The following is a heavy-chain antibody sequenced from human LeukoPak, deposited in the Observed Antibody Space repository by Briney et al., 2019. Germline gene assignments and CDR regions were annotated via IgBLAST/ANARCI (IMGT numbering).Heavy chain of an antibody. CDR3: ARVLAAAGLGFDP. V-gene: IGHV4-34*01. J-gene: IGHJ5*02. D-gene: IGHD6-13*01. CDR1: GGSFSGYY. CDR2: INHSGST. Sequence: SETLSLTCAVYGGSFSGYYWSWIRQPLGKWLEWIGEINHSGSTNYNPSLKSRVTISVDKSKNQFSLKLSSVTAADTAVYYCARVLAAAGLGFDPWGQGTLVTVSS.